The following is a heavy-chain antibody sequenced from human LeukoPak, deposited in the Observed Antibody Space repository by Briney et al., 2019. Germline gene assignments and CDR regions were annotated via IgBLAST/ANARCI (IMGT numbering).Heavy chain of an antibody. CDR1: GFTFSSYG. J-gene: IGHJ6*03. D-gene: IGHD2-15*01. V-gene: IGHV3-74*01. CDR3: AKVAATNYYYYYMDV. CDR2: IHKDGSDT. Sequence: GGSLRLSCAASGFTFSSYGMHWVRQAPGKGLVWVSRIHKDGSDTSYADSVKGRFTISRDNAKNTLHLQMNSLRAEDTAVFYCAKVAATNYYYYYMDVWGKGTTVTVSS.